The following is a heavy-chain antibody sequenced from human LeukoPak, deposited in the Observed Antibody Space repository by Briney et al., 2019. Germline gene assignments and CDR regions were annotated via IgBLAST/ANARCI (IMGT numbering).Heavy chain of an antibody. J-gene: IGHJ4*02. CDR3: ARSPPGIEVTNFDY. Sequence: GGSLRLPCAASGFTVSSNYMSWVRQAPGKGLEWVSVIYSGGSTYYADSVKGRFTISRDNSKNTLYLQMNSLRAEDTAVYYCARSPPGIEVTNFDYWGQGTLVTVSS. D-gene: IGHD4-17*01. CDR2: IYSGGST. CDR1: GFTVSSNY. V-gene: IGHV3-66*02.